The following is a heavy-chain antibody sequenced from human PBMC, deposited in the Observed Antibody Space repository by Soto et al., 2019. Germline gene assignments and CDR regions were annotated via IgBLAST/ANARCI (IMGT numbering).Heavy chain of an antibody. CDR1: GFTFSSYA. CDR3: ATPPGDSPYYYYYGMDV. D-gene: IGHD4-17*01. CDR2: ITGSGVST. J-gene: IGHJ6*02. Sequence: SLRLSCAASGFTFSSYAMNWVRQAPGKGLEWVSAITGSGVSTYHADSVKGRFTISRDNSKNTLYLQMNSLRAEDTAIYYCATPPGDSPYYYYYGMDVWGQGTTVTV. V-gene: IGHV3-23*01.